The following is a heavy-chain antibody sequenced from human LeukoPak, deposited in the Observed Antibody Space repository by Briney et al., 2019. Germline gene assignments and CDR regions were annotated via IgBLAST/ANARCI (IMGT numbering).Heavy chain of an antibody. D-gene: IGHD3-10*01. V-gene: IGHV3-74*01. CDR3: ARDFFPIWFGESDYYGMDV. CDR1: GFTFSSYW. Sequence: GGSLRLSCAASGFTFSSYWMHWVRQAPGKGLIWVSRINSDGSSTNYADSVKGRFTISRDNSKNTLYLQMNSLRAEDTAVYYCARDFFPIWFGESDYYGMDVWGQGTTVTVSS. CDR2: INSDGSST. J-gene: IGHJ6*02.